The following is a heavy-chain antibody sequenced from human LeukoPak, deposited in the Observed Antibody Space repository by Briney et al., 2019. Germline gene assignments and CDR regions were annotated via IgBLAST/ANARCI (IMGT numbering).Heavy chain of an antibody. CDR1: GGFISSGGYY. CDR3: ARGSEYFGWFDP. J-gene: IGHJ5*02. D-gene: IGHD3-9*01. CDR2: IYYSGST. Sequence: SQTLSLTCTVSGGFISSGGYYWSWIRQHPGKGLEWIGYIYYSGSTYYNPSLKSRVTISVDTSKNQFSLKLSSVTAADTAVYYCARGSEYFGWFDPWGQGTLVTVSS. V-gene: IGHV4-31*03.